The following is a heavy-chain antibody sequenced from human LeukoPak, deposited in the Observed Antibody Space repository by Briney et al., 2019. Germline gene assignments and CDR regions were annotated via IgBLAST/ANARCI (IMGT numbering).Heavy chain of an antibody. Sequence: SETLSLTCTVSGGSISSYYWSWIRQPPGKGLEWIGYIYYSGNTNYNPSLKSRVTISVDTSKNQFSLKLSSVTAADTAVYYCAREREPDYDDYGDYEALDYWGQGTLVTVSS. CDR2: IYYSGNT. D-gene: IGHD4-17*01. CDR3: AREREPDYDDYGDYEALDY. J-gene: IGHJ4*02. V-gene: IGHV4-59*01. CDR1: GGSISSYY.